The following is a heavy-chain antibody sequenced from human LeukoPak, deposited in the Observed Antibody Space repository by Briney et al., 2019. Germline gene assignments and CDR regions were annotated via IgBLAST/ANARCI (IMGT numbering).Heavy chain of an antibody. Sequence: PSETLSLTCTVSGGSINSYYWSWIRQPAGKGLEWIGRIYTSGSSNYNPSLKSRVTMSVDTSKNQFSLRLTSVTAADTAVYYCARGASGAYRYYYFSWDVWGKGTTVTVS. CDR3: ARGASGAYRYYYFSWDV. J-gene: IGHJ6*03. CDR1: GGSINSYY. D-gene: IGHD4-17*01. CDR2: IYTSGSS. V-gene: IGHV4-4*07.